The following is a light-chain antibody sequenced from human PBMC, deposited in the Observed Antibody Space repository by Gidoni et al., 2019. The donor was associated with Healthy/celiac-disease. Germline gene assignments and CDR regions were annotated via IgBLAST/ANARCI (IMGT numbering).Light chain of an antibody. CDR2: WAS. V-gene: IGKV4-1*01. J-gene: IGKJ4*01. CDR3: QQYYSTPPX. CDR1: QSVLYSSNNKNY. Sequence: DIVMTQSPDSLAVSLGERATINCKSSQSVLYSSNNKNYLAWYQQKPGQPPKLLIYWASTRESGVPDRFSGSGSGTDFTLTISSLQAEDVAVYYCQQYYSTPPXFXGGTKVEIK.